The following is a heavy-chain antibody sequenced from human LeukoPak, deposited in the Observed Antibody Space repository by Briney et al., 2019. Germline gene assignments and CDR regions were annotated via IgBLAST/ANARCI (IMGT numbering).Heavy chain of an antibody. V-gene: IGHV4-59*01. CDR3: ASLSIFGVVIIDY. Sequence: SETLSLTCTVSGGSISGYHWSWIRQPPGKGPEWIGYIYYSGSTNYNPSLKSRVTISVDTSKNQFSLKLSSVTAADTAVYYCASLSIFGVVIIDYWGQGTLVTVSS. D-gene: IGHD3-3*01. CDR2: IYYSGST. J-gene: IGHJ4*02. CDR1: GGSISGYH.